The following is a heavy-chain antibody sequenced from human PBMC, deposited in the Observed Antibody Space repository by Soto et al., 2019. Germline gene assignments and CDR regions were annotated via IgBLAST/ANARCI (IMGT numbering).Heavy chain of an antibody. V-gene: IGHV6-1*01. J-gene: IGHJ6*03. Sequence: QVQLQQSSPGLVKPSQALSLTCDISGDTCSNNSAGWNWIRQTPATCIECPGRTYYNSKWDYTYAASVKSRTSVSPYTSENEVALQLPSVTPEDTAVYYCARGSWNDVSVQYYMDVLDKGTTVTGSS. D-gene: IGHD1-1*01. CDR2: TYYNSKWDY. CDR1: GDTCSNNSAG. CDR3: ARGSWNDVSVQYYMDV.